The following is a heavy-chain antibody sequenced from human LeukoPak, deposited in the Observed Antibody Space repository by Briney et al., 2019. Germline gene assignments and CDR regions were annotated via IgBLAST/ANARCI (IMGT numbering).Heavy chain of an antibody. J-gene: IGHJ4*02. V-gene: IGHV3-23*01. Sequence: GGSLRLSCAASGFTFSSYAMSWVRQAPGKGLEWVSAISGSGGSTYYADSVKGRFTISRDNSKNTLYLQMNSLRAEDTAVYYCANADDSSGFFPLDYWGQGTLVTVSS. CDR3: ANADDSSGFFPLDY. CDR2: ISGSGGST. CDR1: GFTFSSYA. D-gene: IGHD3-22*01.